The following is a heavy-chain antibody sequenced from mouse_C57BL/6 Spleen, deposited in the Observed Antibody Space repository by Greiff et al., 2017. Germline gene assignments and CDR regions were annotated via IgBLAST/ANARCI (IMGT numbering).Heavy chain of an antibody. CDR1: GYTFTGYW. D-gene: IGHD1-1*01. Sequence: QVQLQQPGAELMKPGASVKLSCKATGYTFTGYWIAWVKQRPGHGLEWIGEILPGSGSTNYNEKFKGKATFTVDTSSNTAYMQRSSLTTEDSAIYYSTRDSDYCSRSYLAYWGQGTLVTVSA. CDR2: ILPGSGST. V-gene: IGHV1-9*01. J-gene: IGHJ3*01. CDR3: TRDSDYCSRSYLAY.